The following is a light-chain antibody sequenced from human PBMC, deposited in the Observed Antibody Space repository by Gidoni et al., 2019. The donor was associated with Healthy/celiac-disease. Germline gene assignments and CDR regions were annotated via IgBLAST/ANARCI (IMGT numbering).Light chain of an antibody. CDR1: QSVSSSY. Sequence: EIVLTQSPGTLSLSPGVRATLSCRASQSVSSSYLAWYQQKPGQAPRLLIYGASSRATGIPDRFSGSGSGTDFTLTISRLEPEDFAVYYCQQYGSSQGFTFGPGTKVDIK. V-gene: IGKV3-20*01. CDR3: QQYGSSQGFT. CDR2: GAS. J-gene: IGKJ3*01.